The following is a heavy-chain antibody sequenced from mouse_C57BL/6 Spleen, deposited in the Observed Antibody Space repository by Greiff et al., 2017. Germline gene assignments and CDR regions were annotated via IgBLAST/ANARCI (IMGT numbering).Heavy chain of an antibody. Sequence: QVQLKQSGAELARPGASVKMSCKASGYTFTSYTMHWVKQRPGQGLEWIGYINPSSGYTKYNQKFKDKATLTVDKSSSTAYMELRSLTSEDSAVYYWARSLYYYGSSLDYWGQGTTLTVSS. D-gene: IGHD1-1*01. CDR1: GYTFTSYT. CDR3: ARSLYYYGSSLDY. V-gene: IGHV1-4*01. CDR2: INPSSGYT. J-gene: IGHJ2*01.